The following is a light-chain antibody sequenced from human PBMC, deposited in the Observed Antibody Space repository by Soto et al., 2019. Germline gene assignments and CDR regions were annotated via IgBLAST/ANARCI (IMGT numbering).Light chain of an antibody. CDR2: AAS. V-gene: IGKV1-39*01. Sequence: DIQMTQSPSSLSASVGDRVTITCRASQSISSYLNWYQQKPGKAPKLLIYAASSLQSGVTSRFSGSGSGTDFTLTISSLQPEDFATYYGQQSYSTPRTFGQGTKVEIK. J-gene: IGKJ1*01. CDR3: QQSYSTPRT. CDR1: QSISSY.